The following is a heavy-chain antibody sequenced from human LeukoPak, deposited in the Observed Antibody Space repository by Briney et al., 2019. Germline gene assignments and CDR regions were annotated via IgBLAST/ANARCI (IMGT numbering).Heavy chain of an antibody. Sequence: SETLSLSCAVYGGSFSGYYWNWIRQPPGKGLEWIGEINHSGSTNYNPSLRSRVTITVDTAKNQFSLELSSVAAADTAVYDCARGGQQLYDCYFDLWGGGALVTDPS. D-gene: IGHD6-13*01. CDR1: GGSFSGYY. CDR3: ARGGQQLYDCYFDL. CDR2: INHSGST. V-gene: IGHV4-34*01. J-gene: IGHJ2*01.